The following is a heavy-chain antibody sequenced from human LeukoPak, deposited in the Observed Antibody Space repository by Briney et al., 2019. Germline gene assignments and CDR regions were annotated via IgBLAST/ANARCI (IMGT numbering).Heavy chain of an antibody. V-gene: IGHV3-74*01. CDR2: IRSDGSDT. D-gene: IGHD2/OR15-2a*01. CDR3: ARDWFHAIDY. CDR1: GFTFSDTW. Sequence: GGSLPLSCAASGFTFSDTWMHWVRRAPGKGLVWVSRIRSDGSDTSYAESVKGRFTISRDNAKNTLYLQMNSLRAEDTAVYYCARDWFHAIDYWGQGTLVTVSS. J-gene: IGHJ4*02.